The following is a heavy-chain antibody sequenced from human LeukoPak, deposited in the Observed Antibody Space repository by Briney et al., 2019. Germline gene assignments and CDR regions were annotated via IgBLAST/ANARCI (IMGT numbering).Heavy chain of an antibody. CDR1: GFTFSSYG. CDR2: ISYDGSNK. Sequence: GGSLRLSCAASGFTFSSYGMHWVRQAPGKGLEWVAVISYDGSNKYYADSVKGRFTISRDNSKNTLYLQMNSLRAEDTAVYYCAKMNYYDSSSPTGGWFDPWGQGTLVTVSS. CDR3: AKMNYYDSSSPTGGWFDP. J-gene: IGHJ5*02. D-gene: IGHD3-22*01. V-gene: IGHV3-30*18.